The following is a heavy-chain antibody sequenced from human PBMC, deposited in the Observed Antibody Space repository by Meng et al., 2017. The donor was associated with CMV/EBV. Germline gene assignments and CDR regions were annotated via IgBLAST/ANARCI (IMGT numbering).Heavy chain of an antibody. J-gene: IGHJ3*02. V-gene: IGHV5-51*01. CDR2: IYPGDSDT. CDR1: GYSFTSYW. D-gene: IGHD3-22*01. CDR3: ARREKYYYGSSDAFDI. Sequence: KVSCKGSGYSFTSYWIGWVRQMPGRGLEWMGIIYPGDSDTRYSPSFQGQVTISADKSISTAYLQWSSLKASDTAMYYCARREKYYYGSSDAFDIWGQGTMVTVSS.